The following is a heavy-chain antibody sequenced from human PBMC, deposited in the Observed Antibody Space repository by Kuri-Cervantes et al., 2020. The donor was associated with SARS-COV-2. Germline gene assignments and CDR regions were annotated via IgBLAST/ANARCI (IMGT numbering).Heavy chain of an antibody. CDR1: GFTFSSYS. D-gene: IGHD1-26*01. V-gene: IGHV3-21*01. CDR2: ISSSSSYI. J-gene: IGHJ6*02. CDR3: ARAYEGATSWPDYYYYGMDV. Sequence: GESLKISCTASGFTFSSYSMNWVRQAPGKGLEWVSSISSSSSYIYYADSVKGRFTISRDNAKNSLYLQMNSLRAEDTAVYYCARAYEGATSWPDYYYYGMDVWGQGTTVTGSS.